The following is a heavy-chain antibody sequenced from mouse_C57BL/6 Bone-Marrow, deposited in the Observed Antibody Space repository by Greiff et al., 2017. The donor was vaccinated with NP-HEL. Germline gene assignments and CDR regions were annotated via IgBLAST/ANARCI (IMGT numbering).Heavy chain of an antibody. V-gene: IGHV1-26*01. CDR2: INPNNGGT. J-gene: IGHJ2*01. Sequence: EVQLQQSGPELVKPGASVKISCKASGYTFTDYYMNWVKQSHGKSLEWIGDINPNNGGTSYNQKFKGKATLTVDKSSSTAYMELRSLTSEDSAVYYCARPITTVVATGDYWGQGTTLTVSS. D-gene: IGHD1-1*01. CDR1: GYTFTDYY. CDR3: ARPITTVVATGDY.